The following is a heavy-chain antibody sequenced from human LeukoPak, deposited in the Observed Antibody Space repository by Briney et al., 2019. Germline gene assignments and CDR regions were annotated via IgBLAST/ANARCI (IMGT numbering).Heavy chain of an antibody. D-gene: IGHD2-15*01. V-gene: IGHV3-30*02. CDR3: AKDQVVPNYYYMDV. J-gene: IGHJ6*03. CDR2: IRYDGNNR. CDR1: GFIFSSYA. Sequence: GGSLTLSCAASGFIFSSYAMRWVRQAPGKGLEWVAFIRYDGNNRYYADSVKGRFTISRDNSKNTLYLQMNSLRVEDTALYYCAKDQVVPNYYYMDVWGKGTTVTVSS.